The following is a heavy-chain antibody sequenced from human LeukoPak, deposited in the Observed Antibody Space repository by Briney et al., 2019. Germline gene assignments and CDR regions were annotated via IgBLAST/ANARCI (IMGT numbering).Heavy chain of an antibody. J-gene: IGHJ6*03. CDR2: INHSGST. CDR3: ARVAGGDFDYYMDV. Sequence: SETLSLTCAVYGGSFSGYYWSWIRQPPGKGLEWIGEINHSGSTNYNPSLKSRVTISVDTSKNQFSLKLSSVTAADTAVYYCARVAGGDFDYYMDVWGKGTTVTVSS. CDR1: GGSFSGYY. V-gene: IGHV4-34*01. D-gene: IGHD2-21*02.